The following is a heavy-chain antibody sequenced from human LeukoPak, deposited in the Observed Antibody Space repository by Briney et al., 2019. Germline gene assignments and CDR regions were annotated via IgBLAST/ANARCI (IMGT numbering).Heavy chain of an antibody. V-gene: IGHV1-18*01. CDR3: ARDWYCSGGSCYDAFDI. CDR2: ISGYNTNT. J-gene: IGHJ3*02. CDR1: GYTFTSYG. Sequence: ASVKVSCKASGYTFTSYGISWVRQAPGQGLEWMGWISGYNTNTKYAQKLQGRVTMTTDTSTSTVYMEMRSLRSDDTAVYYCARDWYCSGGSCYDAFDIWGQGTMVKVSS. D-gene: IGHD2-15*01.